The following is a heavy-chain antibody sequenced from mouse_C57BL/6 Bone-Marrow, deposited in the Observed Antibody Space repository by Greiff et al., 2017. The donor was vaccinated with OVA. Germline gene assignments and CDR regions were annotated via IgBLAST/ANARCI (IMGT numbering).Heavy chain of an antibody. Sequence: QVQLKQPGAELVRPGTSVKLSCKASAYTFTSYWMHWVKQRPGQGLEWIGVIDPSDSYTNYNQKFKGKATLTVDTSSSTAYMQLSSLTSEDSAVYYCAREGIYDGYSYYFDYWGEGTTLTDSS. D-gene: IGHD2-3*01. CDR1: AYTFTSYW. CDR3: AREGIYDGYSYYFDY. J-gene: IGHJ2*01. V-gene: IGHV1-59*01. CDR2: IDPSDSYT.